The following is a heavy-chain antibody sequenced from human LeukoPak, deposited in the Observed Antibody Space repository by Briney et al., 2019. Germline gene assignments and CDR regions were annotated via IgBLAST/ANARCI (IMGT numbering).Heavy chain of an antibody. J-gene: IGHJ4*02. CDR2: ISSSSSYI. CDR1: GFTFSSYS. V-gene: IGHV3-21*01. D-gene: IGHD2-15*01. Sequence: EGSLRLSCAASGFTFSSYSMNWVRQAPGKGLEWVSSISSSSSYIYYADSVKGRFTISRDNAKNSLYLQMNSLRAEDTAVYYCARASCSGGSCLDYFDYWGQGTLVTVSS. CDR3: ARASCSGGSCLDYFDY.